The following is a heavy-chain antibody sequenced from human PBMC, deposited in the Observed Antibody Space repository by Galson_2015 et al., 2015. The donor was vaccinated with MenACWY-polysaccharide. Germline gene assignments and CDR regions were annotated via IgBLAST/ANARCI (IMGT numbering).Heavy chain of an antibody. D-gene: IGHD6-19*01. CDR1: GFTFDDYA. CDR3: AKLAHHTDQTVAEASAFDI. Sequence: SLRLSCAASGFTFDDYAMHWVRQAPGKGLEWVSGISWNSGSIGYADSVKGRFTISRDNAKNSLYLQMNSLRAEDTALYYCAKLAHHTDQTVAEASAFDIWGQGTMVTVSS. CDR2: ISWNSGSI. J-gene: IGHJ3*02. V-gene: IGHV3-9*01.